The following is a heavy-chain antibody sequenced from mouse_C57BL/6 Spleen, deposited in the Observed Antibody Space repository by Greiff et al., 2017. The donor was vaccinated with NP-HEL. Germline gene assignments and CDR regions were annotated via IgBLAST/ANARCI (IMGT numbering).Heavy chain of an antibody. CDR2: INYDGSST. CDR3: AREGVGYFDY. D-gene: IGHD3-1*01. J-gene: IGHJ2*01. Sequence: EVMLVESEGGLVQPGSSMKLSCTASGFTFSDYYMAWVRQVPEKGLEWVANINYDGSSTYYLDSLKSRFIISRDNAKNILYLQMSSLKSEDTATYYCAREGVGYFDYWGQGTTLTVSS. V-gene: IGHV5-16*01. CDR1: GFTFSDYY.